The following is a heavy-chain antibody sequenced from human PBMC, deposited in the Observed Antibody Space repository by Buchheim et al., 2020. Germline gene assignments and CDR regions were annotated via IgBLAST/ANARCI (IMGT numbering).Heavy chain of an antibody. D-gene: IGHD3-10*01. CDR3: ARGTPRYYFDF. CDR1: GDSMERGGFY. Sequence: QVQLQESGPGLVKPSQTLSLTCTVSGDSMERGGFYWNWIRQHPGMGLEFIGYMYNSGSTYFNPSLRSRVTISADTSKHKFSLKLSSVTAADTAVYFCARGTPRYYFDFWGQGTL. J-gene: IGHJ4*02. V-gene: IGHV4-31*03. CDR2: MYNSGST.